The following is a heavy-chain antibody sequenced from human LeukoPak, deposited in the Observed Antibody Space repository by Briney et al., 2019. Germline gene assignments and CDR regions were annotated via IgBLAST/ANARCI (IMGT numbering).Heavy chain of an antibody. CDR3: ARGGGYARGYFDY. V-gene: IGHV1-18*01. Sequence: GASVKVSCKASGYTFNTYGIIWVRQAPGQGLEWMGWISPYNGNTNYAQKLQGRVTITADESTSTAYMELSSLRSEDTAVYYCARGGGYARGYFDYWGQGTLVTVSS. D-gene: IGHD3-16*01. CDR2: ISPYNGNT. J-gene: IGHJ4*02. CDR1: GYTFNTYG.